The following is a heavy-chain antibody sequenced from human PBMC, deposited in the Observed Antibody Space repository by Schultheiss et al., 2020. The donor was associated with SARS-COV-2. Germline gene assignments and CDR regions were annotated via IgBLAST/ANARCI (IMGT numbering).Heavy chain of an antibody. Sequence: GGSLRLSCAASGFTVSNNYMSWVRQAPGKGLEWVSYISSSGSTIYYADSVKGRFTISRDNAKNSLYLQMNSLRAEDTAVYYCARVRQWLVVDYWGQGTLVTVSS. CDR1: GFTVSNNY. CDR3: ARVRQWLVVDY. D-gene: IGHD6-19*01. V-gene: IGHV3-11*04. J-gene: IGHJ4*02. CDR2: ISSSGSTI.